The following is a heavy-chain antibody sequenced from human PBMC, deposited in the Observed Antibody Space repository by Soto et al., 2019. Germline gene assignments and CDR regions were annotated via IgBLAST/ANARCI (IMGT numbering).Heavy chain of an antibody. J-gene: IGHJ6*02. CDR1: GYSFTSYW. CDR2: IDPSDSYT. D-gene: IGHD2-21*02. Sequence: GEALKISCKGSGYSFTSYWISWVRQMPGKVLEWMGRIDPSDSYTNYSPSFQGHVTISADKSISTAYLQWSSLKASDTAMYYCASHNSCGGDCYYYYGMDVWGQGXTVTVSS. CDR3: ASHNSCGGDCYYYYGMDV. V-gene: IGHV5-10-1*01.